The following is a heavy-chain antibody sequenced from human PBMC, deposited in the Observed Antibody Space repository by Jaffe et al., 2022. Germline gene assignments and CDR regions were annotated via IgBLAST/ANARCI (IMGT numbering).Heavy chain of an antibody. D-gene: IGHD3-10*01. Sequence: QVQLVQSGAEVKKPGASVKVSCKASGYTFTSYAMHWVRQAPGQRLEWMGWINAGNGNTKYSQKFQGRVTITRDTSASTAYMELSSLRSEDTAVYYCARETYYYGSGSYIQSYYYYYMDVWGKGTTVTVSS. CDR3: ARETYYYGSGSYIQSYYYYYMDV. CDR1: GYTFTSYA. CDR2: INAGNGNT. J-gene: IGHJ6*03. V-gene: IGHV1-3*01.